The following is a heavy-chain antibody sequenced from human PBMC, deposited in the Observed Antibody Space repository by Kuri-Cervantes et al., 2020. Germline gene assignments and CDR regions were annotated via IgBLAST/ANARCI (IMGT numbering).Heavy chain of an antibody. J-gene: IGHJ4*02. Sequence: GESLKISCAASGFSFSSYWMHWVRQAPGKGLVWVSRINSDGSSTSYADSVKGRFTISRDNAKNTLYLQMNSLRAEDTAVYYWARDKAYCSGGSGPSDYWGQETLVTVSS. CDR3: ARDKAYCSGGSGPSDY. CDR2: INSDGSST. V-gene: IGHV3-74*01. CDR1: GFSFSSYW. D-gene: IGHD2-15*01.